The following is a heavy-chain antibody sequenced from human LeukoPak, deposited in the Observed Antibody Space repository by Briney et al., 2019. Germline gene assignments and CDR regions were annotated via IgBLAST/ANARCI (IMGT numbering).Heavy chain of an antibody. CDR1: GYTFTSYC. D-gene: IGHD3-16*01. J-gene: IGHJ4*02. CDR3: ARALRGLGVDY. CDR2: INPSGGST. V-gene: IGHV1-46*01. Sequence: ASVKVSCKASGYTFTSYCMHWVRQAPGQGLEWMGIINPSGGSTSYAQKFQGRVTMTRDMSTSTVYMELSSLRSEDTAVYYCARALRGLGVDYWGQGTLVTVSS.